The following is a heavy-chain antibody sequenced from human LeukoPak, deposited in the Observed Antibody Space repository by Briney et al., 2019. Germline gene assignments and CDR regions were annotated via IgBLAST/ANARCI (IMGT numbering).Heavy chain of an antibody. CDR1: GFTFSSYG. CDR2: IWYDGSNK. J-gene: IGHJ4*02. CDR3: AKDLVLRRGYSYGYFDY. Sequence: GGSLRLSCAASGFTFSSYGMHCVRHAPGKGLEWVAVIWYDGSNKYYADSVKGRFTIYRDDSKNTLYLQMNSLRAEDTAVYYCAKDLVLRRGYSYGYFDYWGQGTLVTVSS. D-gene: IGHD5-18*01. V-gene: IGHV3-33*06.